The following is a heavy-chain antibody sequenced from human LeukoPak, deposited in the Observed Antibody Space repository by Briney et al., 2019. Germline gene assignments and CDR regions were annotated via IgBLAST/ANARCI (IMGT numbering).Heavy chain of an antibody. V-gene: IGHV4-34*01. CDR3: ARVPSGYGSGSYYRRPFDY. CDR1: GGSFSGYY. CDR2: INHSGST. J-gene: IGHJ4*02. D-gene: IGHD3-10*01. Sequence: SETLSLTCAVYGGSFSGYYWSWIRQPPGKGLEWIGEINHSGSTNSNPSLKSRVTISVDTSKNQFSLKLSSVTAADTAVYYCARVPSGYGSGSYYRRPFDYWGQGTLVTVSS.